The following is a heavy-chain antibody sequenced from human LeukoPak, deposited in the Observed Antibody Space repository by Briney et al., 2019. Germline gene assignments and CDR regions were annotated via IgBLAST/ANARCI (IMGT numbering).Heavy chain of an antibody. D-gene: IGHD6-19*01. CDR1: GFTFSSYW. J-gene: IGHJ4*02. CDR2: INTDGSRT. CDR3: AREGAGSGWSGYYDY. V-gene: IGHV3-74*01. Sequence: SGGSLRLSCAASGFTFSSYWIHWVRQAPGKGLVWVSRINTDGSRTTYADSVKGRFTISRDNAKNTLYLQMNSLRAEDTAVYYCAREGAGSGWSGYYDYWGQGTLVTVSS.